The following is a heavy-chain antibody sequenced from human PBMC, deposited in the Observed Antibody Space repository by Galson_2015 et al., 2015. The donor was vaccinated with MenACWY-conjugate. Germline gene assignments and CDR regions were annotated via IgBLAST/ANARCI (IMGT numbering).Heavy chain of an antibody. Sequence: SLRLSCAASGFDFSNYAINWVRQAPGKGLEWVSYIGSSGTPIYYADSLKGRFTISRDNAKNSLYLQMNSLGAEDTAVYYCARDYYDSHFDYWGQGTLVTVSS. CDR3: ARDYYDSHFDY. V-gene: IGHV3-48*03. CDR2: IGSSGTPI. CDR1: GFDFSNYA. J-gene: IGHJ4*02. D-gene: IGHD3-22*01.